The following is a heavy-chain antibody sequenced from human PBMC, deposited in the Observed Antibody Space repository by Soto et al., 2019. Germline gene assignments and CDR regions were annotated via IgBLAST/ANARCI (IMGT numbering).Heavy chain of an antibody. CDR1: GFTFSSYA. V-gene: IGHV3-23*01. J-gene: IGHJ6*02. Sequence: RLSCAASGFTFSSYAMSWVRQAPGKGLEWVSAISGSDNSTYYADSVKGRFTISRDNSKNTLYLQMSSLGADDTAVYYCAPMGVWGQGTTVTVSS. CDR2: ISGSDNST. CDR3: APMGV.